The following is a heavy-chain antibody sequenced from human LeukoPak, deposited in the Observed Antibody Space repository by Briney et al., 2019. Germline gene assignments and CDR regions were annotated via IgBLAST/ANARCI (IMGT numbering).Heavy chain of an antibody. CDR3: ARDRNLIAVAGTQAFDI. CDR1: GYTFTNYF. J-gene: IGHJ3*02. V-gene: IGHV1-46*01. CDR2: INPSGNST. Sequence: GASVKVSCKASGYTFTNYFMHWVRQAPGQGLEWMGIINPSGNSTIYAQKFQDRVTMTSDTSTSTVYMDLWSLTFEDTAVYYCARDRNLIAVAGTQAFDIWGQGTMVTVSS. D-gene: IGHD6-19*01.